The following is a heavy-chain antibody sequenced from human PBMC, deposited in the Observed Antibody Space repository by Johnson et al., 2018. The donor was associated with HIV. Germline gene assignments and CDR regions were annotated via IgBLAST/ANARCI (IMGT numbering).Heavy chain of an antibody. V-gene: IGHV3-30*03. Sequence: QVLLVESGGGVDQPGRSLRLSCAASGFTFSSYGMHWVRQAPGKGLEWVAFISSDGSNKYFAVSVTGRFSISRDNSKNTLYLQMNSLRLEDTAVYYCARERPHDSVWGSDRYSPPDALDIWGQGTMVTVSS. J-gene: IGHJ3*02. D-gene: IGHD3-16*02. CDR3: ARERPHDSVWGSDRYSPPDALDI. CDR2: ISSDGSNK. CDR1: GFTFSSYG.